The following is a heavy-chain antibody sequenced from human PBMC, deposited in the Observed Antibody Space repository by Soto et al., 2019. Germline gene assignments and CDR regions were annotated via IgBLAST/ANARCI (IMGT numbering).Heavy chain of an antibody. D-gene: IGHD6-19*01. Sequence: QITLKESGPTLVKPTQTLTLTCTFSGFSLSSTRMAVGWIRQPPGKALEWLALIYWDDDKRYSPFLKSRLTITKDTSKKRVVLTMSNMDPVDTARYYCAHIVVAGLGYYFDYWGQGTMVTVSS. V-gene: IGHV2-5*02. J-gene: IGHJ4*02. CDR1: GFSLSSTRMA. CDR2: IYWDDDK. CDR3: AHIVVAGLGYYFDY.